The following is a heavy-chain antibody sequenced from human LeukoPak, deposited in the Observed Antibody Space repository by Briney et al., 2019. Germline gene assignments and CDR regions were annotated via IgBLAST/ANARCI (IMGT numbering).Heavy chain of an antibody. V-gene: IGHV4-59*01. CDR2: IYESGTT. Sequence: SETLSLTCSVSGGSISRYYWSWIRQSPGKGLEWIAYIYESGTTRYNSSLRSRVTISLDMSKNQCSLKLSSVTAADTAVYYCARTNGLRWMDFDPWGHGILVTVSS. J-gene: IGHJ2*01. CDR1: GGSISRYY. D-gene: IGHD4-23*01. CDR3: ARTNGLRWMDFDP.